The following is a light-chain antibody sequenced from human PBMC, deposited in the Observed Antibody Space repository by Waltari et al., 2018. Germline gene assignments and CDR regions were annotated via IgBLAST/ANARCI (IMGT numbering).Light chain of an antibody. Sequence: EIVLTQSPGTLSLSPGERAPLSCRASQSVSRALAWYQQKPGQAPRLLISGASNRATGIPDRFSGSGSGTDFSLTISSLEPEDFAVYYCQHYVRLPATFGQGTKVEIK. CDR3: QHYVRLPAT. CDR2: GAS. V-gene: IGKV3-20*01. J-gene: IGKJ1*01. CDR1: QSVSRA.